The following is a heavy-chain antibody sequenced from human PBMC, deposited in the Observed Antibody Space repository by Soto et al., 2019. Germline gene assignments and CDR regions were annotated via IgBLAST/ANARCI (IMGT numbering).Heavy chain of an antibody. J-gene: IGHJ6*02. V-gene: IGHV4-30-4*02. CDR2: IYYSGST. Sequence: SETLSLTCTVSGGSISSGDYYWSWIRQPPGKGLEWIGYIYYSGSTYYNPSLKSRVTISVDTSKNQFSLKLSSVTAADTAVYYCARVKVRNSSSGYYYGMDVWGQGTTVTVSS. CDR1: GGSISSGDYY. CDR3: ARVKVRNSSSGYYYGMDV. D-gene: IGHD6-13*01.